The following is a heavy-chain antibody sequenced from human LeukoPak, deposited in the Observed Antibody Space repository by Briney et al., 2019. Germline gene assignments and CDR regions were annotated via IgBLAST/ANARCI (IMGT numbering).Heavy chain of an antibody. CDR3: ARDPPHPTTVVTPGLAY. CDR2: ISSSSSTI. D-gene: IGHD4-23*01. Sequence: GGSLRLSCAASGFTFSSYSMNWVRQAPGKGLEWVSYISSSSSTIYYADSVKGRFTISRDNAKNSLYLQMNSLRAEDTAVYYCARDPPHPTTVVTPGLAYWGQGTLVTVSS. V-gene: IGHV3-48*01. J-gene: IGHJ4*02. CDR1: GFTFSSYS.